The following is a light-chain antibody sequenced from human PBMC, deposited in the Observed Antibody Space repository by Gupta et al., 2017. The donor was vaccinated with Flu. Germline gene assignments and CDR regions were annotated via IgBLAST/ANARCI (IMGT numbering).Light chain of an antibody. Sequence: QSAPTQARSVSGSPAQSVTISGTGSSNDVGGSKRLSWYQQRPGKAPKLILYDVTERPSGVPARFSGSKSGNTASLTISGLQADDEADYCCSSHAGRVTWVFGTGTTVTVL. J-gene: IGLJ1*01. CDR1: SNDVGGSKR. V-gene: IGLV2-11*01. CDR2: DVT. CDR3: SSHAGRVTWV.